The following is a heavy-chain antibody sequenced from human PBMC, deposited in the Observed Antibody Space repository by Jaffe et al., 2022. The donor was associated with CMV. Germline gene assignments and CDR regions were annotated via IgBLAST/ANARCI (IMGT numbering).Heavy chain of an antibody. CDR3: ARRDSSSWYPNYYYYYYYMDV. CDR1: GFTFSSYE. D-gene: IGHD6-13*01. Sequence: EVQLVESGGGLVQPGGSLRLSCAASGFTFSSYEMNWVRQAPGKGLEWVSYISSSGSTIYYADSVKGRFTISRDNAKNSLYLQMNSLRAEDTAVYYCARRDSSSWYPNYYYYYYYMDVWGKGTTVTVSS. V-gene: IGHV3-48*03. CDR2: ISSSGSTI. J-gene: IGHJ6*03.